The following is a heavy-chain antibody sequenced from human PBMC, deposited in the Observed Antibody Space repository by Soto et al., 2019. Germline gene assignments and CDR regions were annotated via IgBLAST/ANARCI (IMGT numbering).Heavy chain of an antibody. CDR3: ARPNGSTGTTLDY. Sequence: QLQLQESGPGLVKPSETLSLTCTVSGGSISSSSYYWGWIRQPPGKGLGWIGSIYYSGSTYYNPSLKSRVTISVDTSKNQFSLKLSSVTAADTAVYYCARPNGSTGTTLDYWGQGTLVTVSS. CDR2: IYYSGST. CDR1: GGSISSSSYY. J-gene: IGHJ4*02. D-gene: IGHD1-7*01. V-gene: IGHV4-39*01.